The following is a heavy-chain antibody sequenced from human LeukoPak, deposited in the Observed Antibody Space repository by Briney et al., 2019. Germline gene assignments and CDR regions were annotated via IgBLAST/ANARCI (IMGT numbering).Heavy chain of an antibody. V-gene: IGHV3-23*01. CDR3: AKERLRPYYMDV. J-gene: IGHJ6*03. CDR1: GGSISSINYY. CDR2: ISGSGGIT. Sequence: ETLSLTCTVSGGSISSINYYWGWIRQPPGTGLEWVSAISGSGGITYYADSVKGRFTISRDNSKNTLYLQMNSLRAEDTAVYYCAKERLRPYYMDVWGKGTTVTVSS.